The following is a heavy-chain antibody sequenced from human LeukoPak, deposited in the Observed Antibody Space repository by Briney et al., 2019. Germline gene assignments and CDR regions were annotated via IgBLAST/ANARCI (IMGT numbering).Heavy chain of an antibody. J-gene: IGHJ3*02. V-gene: IGHV4-59*12. CDR1: GGFISSYY. CDR3: ARDLTPAFDI. Sequence: PSETLSLTCTVSGGFISSYYWSWIRQPPGEGLEWVGYIYYSGSTNYNPSLKGRVTISVDTSKNQFSLKLSSVTAADTAVYYCARDLTPAFDIWGQGTMVTVSS. CDR2: IYYSGST.